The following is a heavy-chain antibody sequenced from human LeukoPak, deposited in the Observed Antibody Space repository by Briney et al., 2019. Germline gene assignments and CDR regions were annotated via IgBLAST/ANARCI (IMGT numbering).Heavy chain of an antibody. J-gene: IGHJ5*02. CDR3: GRPNPDSSGYYGSFDP. Sequence: SETLSLTCSVSGGSISSSSDYWGWVRQPPGKGLEWIGSIYHSETTYYNPSLKSRVIISVDTSKNQFSLKLNSVTAADTAVYYCGRPNPDSSGYYGSFDPWGQGILVTVSS. D-gene: IGHD3-22*01. CDR2: IYHSETT. CDR1: GGSISSSSDY. V-gene: IGHV4-39*01.